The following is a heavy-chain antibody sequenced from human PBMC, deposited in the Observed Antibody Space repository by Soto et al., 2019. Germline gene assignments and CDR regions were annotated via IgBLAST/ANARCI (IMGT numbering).Heavy chain of an antibody. CDR1: GDSVTSHY. CDR3: ATPTLTTVTTRGGYAFDI. J-gene: IGHJ3*02. CDR2: MHYSGIS. Sequence: PETLSLTCSFSGDSVTSHYLTWIRQSPEKGLEWIGYMHYSGISHYNPSLKSRVTISVDTSKNQFTLQLSSVTVADTAVYFCATPTLTTVTTRGGYAFDIWGQGTMVTVSS. D-gene: IGHD4-17*01. V-gene: IGHV4-59*02.